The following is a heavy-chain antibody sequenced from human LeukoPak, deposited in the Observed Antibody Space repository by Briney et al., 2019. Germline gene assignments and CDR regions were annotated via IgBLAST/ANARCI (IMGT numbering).Heavy chain of an antibody. CDR1: GGTFSSYA. V-gene: IGHV1-69*13. D-gene: IGHD4-17*01. Sequence: SVKVSCKASGGTFSSYAISWVRQAPGQGLEWMGGIIPIFGTANYAQKFQGRVTITADESTSTAYMELSSLRSEDTAVYYCARGIEGMTTVTPAFDYWGQGTLATVSS. CDR2: IIPIFGTA. CDR3: ARGIEGMTTVTPAFDY. J-gene: IGHJ4*02.